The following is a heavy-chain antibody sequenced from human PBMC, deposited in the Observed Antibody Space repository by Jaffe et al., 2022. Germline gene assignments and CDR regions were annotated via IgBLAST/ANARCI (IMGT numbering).Heavy chain of an antibody. CDR3: ARVMVRQQLVLYAFDI. V-gene: IGHV3-21*01. D-gene: IGHD6-13*01. CDR2: ISSSSSYI. J-gene: IGHJ3*02. Sequence: EVQLVESGGGLVKPGGSLRLSCAASGFTFSSYSMNWVRQAPGKGLEWVSSISSSSSYIYYADSVKGRFTISRDNAKNSLYLQMNSLRAEDTAVYYCARVMVRQQLVLYAFDIWGQGTMVTVSS. CDR1: GFTFSSYS.